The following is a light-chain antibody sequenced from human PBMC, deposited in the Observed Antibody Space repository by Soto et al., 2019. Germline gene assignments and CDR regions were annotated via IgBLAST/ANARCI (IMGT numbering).Light chain of an antibody. CDR3: SSYTSSTTDV. J-gene: IGLJ1*01. V-gene: IGLV2-14*01. CDR2: DVS. CDR1: SSDVGGYKY. Sequence: QSAPTQPASVSGSPGQSITISCTGTSSDVGGYKYVSWYQHHPGKGPKLMLYDVSNRPSGVSNRFSGSKSGNTASLTISGLQAEDEADYYGSSYTSSTTDVFGTGTKVTVL.